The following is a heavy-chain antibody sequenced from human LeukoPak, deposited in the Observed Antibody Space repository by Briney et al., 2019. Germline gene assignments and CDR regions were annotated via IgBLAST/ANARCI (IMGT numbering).Heavy chain of an antibody. J-gene: IGHJ4*02. D-gene: IGHD3-10*01. CDR1: GYSISSGYY. Sequence: SETLPLTCVVSGYSISSGYYWGWIRPPPGKGLEWIGSIYHSGSTSYNASLKSRVTISVDTSKNQFSLKLTSVTAADTAVYYCAREWGSGSYYNWYNFDFWGQGTLVTVSS. V-gene: IGHV4-38-2*02. CDR2: IYHSGST. CDR3: AREWGSGSYYNWYNFDF.